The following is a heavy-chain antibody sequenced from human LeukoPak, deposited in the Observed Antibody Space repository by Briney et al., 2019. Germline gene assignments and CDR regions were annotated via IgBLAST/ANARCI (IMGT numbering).Heavy chain of an antibody. CDR2: IYHSGST. CDR1: GGSISSNY. V-gene: IGHV4-39*01. J-gene: IGHJ4*02. Sequence: SETLSLTCTVSGGSISSNYWGWIRQPPGKGLEWIGSIYHSGSTYYNPSLKSRVTISVDTSKNQFSLKLSSVTAADMAVYYCTRHQWWLAPRNFDYWGQGTPVTVSS. D-gene: IGHD2-8*01. CDR3: TRHQWWLAPRNFDY.